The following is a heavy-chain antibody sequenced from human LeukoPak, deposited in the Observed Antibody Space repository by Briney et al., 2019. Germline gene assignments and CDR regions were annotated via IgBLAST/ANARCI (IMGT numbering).Heavy chain of an antibody. Sequence: GGSLRLSCAVSGLTVSRNYMTWVRQAPGKGLEWVSVIYSGGSTYYADSVKGRFTISRDNAKNSLSLQMNSLRAEDTAVYYCARTPMYAAYAFDIWGQGTMVTVSS. V-gene: IGHV3-53*01. D-gene: IGHD2-15*01. J-gene: IGHJ3*02. CDR1: GLTVSRNY. CDR2: IYSGGST. CDR3: ARTPMYAAYAFDI.